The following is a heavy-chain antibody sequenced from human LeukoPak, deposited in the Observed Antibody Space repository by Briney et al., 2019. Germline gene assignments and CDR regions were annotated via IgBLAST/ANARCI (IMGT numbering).Heavy chain of an antibody. J-gene: IGHJ6*03. Sequence: TPSETLSLTCTVSGDSISSSSYYWGWIRQPPGKGLEWIGSIYYSGSTYYNPSLKSRVTISVDTSKNQFSLKLSSVTAADTAVYNCARQRANYYDSSGYYYPLYYYYYMDVWGKGTTVTVSS. V-gene: IGHV4-39*01. CDR3: ARQRANYYDSSGYYYPLYYYYYMDV. CDR1: GDSISSSSYY. CDR2: IYYSGST. D-gene: IGHD3-22*01.